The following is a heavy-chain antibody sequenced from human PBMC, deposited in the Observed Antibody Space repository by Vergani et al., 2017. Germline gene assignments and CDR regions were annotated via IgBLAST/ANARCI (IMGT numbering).Heavy chain of an antibody. Sequence: VQLVQSGAEVKKPGSSVKVSCKTSGGTFSSYAVSWVRQAPGQGLEWMGGIIPIFGTTNYTQKSQGRVTITADESATTAYMELISLRSDDTAVYYCARDYHGTVYWGQGTQVTVSS. CDR3: ARDYHGTVY. CDR1: GGTFSSYA. J-gene: IGHJ4*02. CDR2: IIPIFGTT. D-gene: IGHD1-26*01. V-gene: IGHV1-69*01.